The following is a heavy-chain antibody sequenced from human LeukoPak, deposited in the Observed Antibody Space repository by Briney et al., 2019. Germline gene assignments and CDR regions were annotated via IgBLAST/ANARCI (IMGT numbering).Heavy chain of an antibody. D-gene: IGHD3-22*01. CDR1: GGSISSYY. Sequence: SETLSLTCTVSGGSISSYYWSWIRQPAGKGLEWIGRIYTSGSTNHNPSLKSRVTMSVDTSKNQFSLKLSSVTAADTAVYYRAREDNYYDSSGYYHGYFQHWGQGTLVTVSS. CDR3: AREDNYYDSSGYYHGYFQH. CDR2: IYTSGST. J-gene: IGHJ1*01. V-gene: IGHV4-4*07.